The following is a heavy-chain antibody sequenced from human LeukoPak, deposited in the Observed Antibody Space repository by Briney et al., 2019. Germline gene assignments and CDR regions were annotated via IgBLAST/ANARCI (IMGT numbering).Heavy chain of an antibody. CDR2: ISYDGSNK. CDR3: ARVFYSSGWYGNFDY. CDR1: GFTFSRYT. J-gene: IGHJ4*02. D-gene: IGHD6-19*01. V-gene: IGHV3-30*04. Sequence: PVRSLRLSCAASGFTFSRYTMHSVRQAPGKGLGWVAVISYDGSNKYYADSVKGRFTISRDNSKNTLYLQMDSLRAEDTAVYYCARVFYSSGWYGNFDYWGQGTLVTVSS.